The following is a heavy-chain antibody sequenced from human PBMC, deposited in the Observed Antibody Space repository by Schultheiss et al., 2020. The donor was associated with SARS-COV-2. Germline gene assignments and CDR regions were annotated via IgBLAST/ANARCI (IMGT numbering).Heavy chain of an antibody. J-gene: IGHJ4*02. D-gene: IGHD3-22*01. Sequence: GGSLRLSCAASGFTFSSYAMHWVRQAPGKGLEWVSGISWNSGSIGYADSVKGRFTISRDNAKNSLYLQMNSLRAEDTALYYCAKGGRPMIVVVPIDYWGQGTLVTVSS. CDR3: AKGGRPMIVVVPIDY. CDR2: ISWNSGSI. CDR1: GFTFSSYA. V-gene: IGHV3-9*01.